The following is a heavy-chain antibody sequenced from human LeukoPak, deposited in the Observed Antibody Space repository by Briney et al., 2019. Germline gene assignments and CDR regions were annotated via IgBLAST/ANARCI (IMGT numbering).Heavy chain of an antibody. J-gene: IGHJ4*02. D-gene: IGHD3-22*01. Sequence: GASVKVSCKTSGYPFTSYGLSWIRQAPGQGLERIGWISPADGKTRFSQNFVGRVTLTTDTPTSTVNMELRSLRSDDTAVYYCSRARTVGYYDSSGFWGQGTLVTVSS. CDR2: ISPADGKT. CDR3: SRARTVGYYDSSGF. CDR1: GYPFTSYG. V-gene: IGHV1-18*01.